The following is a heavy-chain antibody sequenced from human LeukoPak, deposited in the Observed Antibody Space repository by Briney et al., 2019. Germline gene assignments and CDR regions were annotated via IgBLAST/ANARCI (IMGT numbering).Heavy chain of an antibody. Sequence: ASVKVSCKASGDTFTSYAMNWVRQAPGQGLEWMGWINTNTGNPTYAQGFTGRFVFSLDTSVSTAYLQISSLKAEDTAVYYCARVAPEGIGARLYYYYGMDVWGQGTTVTVSS. J-gene: IGHJ6*02. CDR1: GDTFTSYA. V-gene: IGHV7-4-1*02. CDR3: ARVAPEGIGARLYYYYGMDV. D-gene: IGHD6-6*01. CDR2: INTNTGNP.